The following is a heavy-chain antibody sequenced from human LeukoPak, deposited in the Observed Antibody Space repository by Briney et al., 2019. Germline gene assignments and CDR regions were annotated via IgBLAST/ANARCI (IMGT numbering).Heavy chain of an antibody. V-gene: IGHV3-48*03. CDR3: SRLWGGDY. CDR1: GSAFSNYK. Sequence: GGSLRLSCAASGSAFSNYKMSWVRQAPGKGLEWVSYISSSGDTTYYADSVKGRFAISRDNARNSLYLQINSLKAEDTAIYYCSRLWGGDYWGQGTLVAVSS. D-gene: IGHD3-10*01. J-gene: IGHJ4*02. CDR2: ISSSGDTT.